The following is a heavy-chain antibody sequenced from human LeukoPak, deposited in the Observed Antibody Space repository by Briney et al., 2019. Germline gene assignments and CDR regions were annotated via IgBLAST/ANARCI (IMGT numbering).Heavy chain of an antibody. CDR2: INPSGGST. CDR3: ARVGARAVAGTWWFDP. V-gene: IGHV1-46*01. Sequence: ASVKVSCKASGYTFTSYYMHWVRQAPGQGLEWMGIINPSGGSTSYAQKFQGRVTMTRDMSTSTVNMELSSLRSEDTAVYYCARVGARAVAGTWWFDPWGQGTLVTVSS. CDR1: GYTFTSYY. J-gene: IGHJ5*02. D-gene: IGHD6-19*01.